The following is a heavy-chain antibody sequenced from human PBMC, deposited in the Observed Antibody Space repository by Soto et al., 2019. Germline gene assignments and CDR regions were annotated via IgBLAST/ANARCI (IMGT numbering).Heavy chain of an antibody. J-gene: IGHJ1*01. Sequence: ASMKVSCKASGGTFSSYTISWVRQAPGQGLEWMGRIIPILGIANYAQKFQGRVTITADKSTSTAYMELSSLRSEDTAVYYCAKEYQLLQYFQHWGQGTLVTVSS. CDR2: IIPILGIA. CDR3: AKEYQLLQYFQH. V-gene: IGHV1-69*04. CDR1: GGTFSSYT. D-gene: IGHD2-2*01.